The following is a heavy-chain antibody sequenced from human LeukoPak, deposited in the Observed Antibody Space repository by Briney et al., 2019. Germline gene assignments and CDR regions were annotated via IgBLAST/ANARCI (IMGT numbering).Heavy chain of an antibody. V-gene: IGHV3-53*01. CDR1: GFSVSSNY. CDR3: ARDKNPGIAAD. Sequence: GGSLRLSCAASGFSVSSNYMSWVRQAPGKGLEWVSVFYAGGGTFYADSVKGRFTISRDNSENTLYLQMNSLRAEDTAVYYCARDKNPGIAADWGQGTLVTVSS. CDR2: FYAGGGT. D-gene: IGHD6-13*01. J-gene: IGHJ4*02.